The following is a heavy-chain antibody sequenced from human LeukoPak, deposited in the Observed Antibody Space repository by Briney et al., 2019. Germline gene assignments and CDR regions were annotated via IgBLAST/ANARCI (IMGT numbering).Heavy chain of an antibody. CDR1: GGSVSSGSYY. J-gene: IGHJ4*02. CDR3: AREVVPAATVDC. Sequence: SETLSLTCTVSGGSVSSGSYYWSWIRQPPGKGLEWIGYIYYSGSTNYNPSLKSRVTISVDTSKNQFSLKLSSVTAADTAVYYCAREVVPAATVDCWGQGSLVTVYS. CDR2: IYYSGST. D-gene: IGHD2-2*01. V-gene: IGHV4-61*01.